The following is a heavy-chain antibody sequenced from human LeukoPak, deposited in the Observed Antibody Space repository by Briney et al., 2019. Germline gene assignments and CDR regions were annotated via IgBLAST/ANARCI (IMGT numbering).Heavy chain of an antibody. J-gene: IGHJ4*02. D-gene: IGHD3-9*01. CDR2: INAYNDNT. Sequence: ASVKDSCQASGYTFTRYGIRWVRQAPGQGLEWMGWINAYNDNTNYAQKLQGRVTMTTDTSTSTAYMELRSLRSDDTAVYYCARVHYDILTGYSYFDYWGQGTLVTVSS. CDR3: ARVHYDILTGYSYFDY. V-gene: IGHV1-18*01. CDR1: GYTFTRYG.